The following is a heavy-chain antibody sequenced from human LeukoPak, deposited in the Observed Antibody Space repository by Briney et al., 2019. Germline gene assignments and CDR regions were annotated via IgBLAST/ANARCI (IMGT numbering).Heavy chain of an antibody. Sequence: GGSLRLXCAASGFTFSSYAMSWVRQAPGKGLEWVSAISGSGGSTYYADSVKGRFTISRDNSKNTLYLQMNSLRAEDTAVYYCAKDTNYYGSGSLDYWGQGTLVTVSS. CDR2: ISGSGGST. CDR3: AKDTNYYGSGSLDY. CDR1: GFTFSSYA. V-gene: IGHV3-23*01. D-gene: IGHD3-10*01. J-gene: IGHJ4*02.